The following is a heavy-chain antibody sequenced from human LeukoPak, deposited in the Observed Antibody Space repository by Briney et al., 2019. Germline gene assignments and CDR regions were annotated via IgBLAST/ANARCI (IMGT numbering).Heavy chain of an antibody. CDR1: GGSISSGSYY. D-gene: IGHD1-26*01. Sequence: SETLSLTCTFSGGSISSGSYYWSWIRQPAGKGLEWIGRIYTSGSTNYNPSLKSRVTISVDTSKNQFSLKLSSVTAADTAVYYCARDAYSGSYWADYWGQGTLVTVSS. CDR3: ARDAYSGSYWADY. V-gene: IGHV4-61*02. J-gene: IGHJ4*02. CDR2: IYTSGST.